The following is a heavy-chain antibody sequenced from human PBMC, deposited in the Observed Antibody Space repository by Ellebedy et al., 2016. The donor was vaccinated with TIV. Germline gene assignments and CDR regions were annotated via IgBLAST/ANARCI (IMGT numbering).Heavy chain of an antibody. CDR1: GFTFSSYA. CDR3: ARPITFGGVIADAFDY. Sequence: GESLKISXAASGFTFSSYAMHWVRQAPGKGLEWVAVISYDGSNKYYADSVKGRFTISRDNSKNTLYLQMNSLRAEDTAVYYCARPITFGGVIADAFDYWGQGTLVTVSS. CDR2: ISYDGSNK. V-gene: IGHV3-30-3*01. J-gene: IGHJ4*02. D-gene: IGHD3-16*02.